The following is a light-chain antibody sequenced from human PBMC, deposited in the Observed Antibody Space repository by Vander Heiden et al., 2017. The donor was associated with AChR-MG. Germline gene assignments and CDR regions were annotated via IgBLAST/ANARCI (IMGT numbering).Light chain of an antibody. CDR3: ASYADSATWV. CDR2: KVS. CDR1: SRDIGGYDH. Sequence: QSALTQPPSASGSPGQSLTISCTGTSRDIGGYDHVSWYQQHPGKGPKLIIYKVSKRPSGVPDRFSGSKSGNTASLTVSGLQAEDEADYYCASYADSATWVFGGGTKLTVL. V-gene: IGLV2-8*01. J-gene: IGLJ3*02.